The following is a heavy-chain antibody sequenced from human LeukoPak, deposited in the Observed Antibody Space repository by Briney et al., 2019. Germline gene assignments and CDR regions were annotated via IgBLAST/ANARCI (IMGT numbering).Heavy chain of an antibody. V-gene: IGHV4-59*01. Sequence: SETLSLTCTVSGGSISSYYLSWIRQPPGKGLEWIGYIYYSGSTNYNPSLKSRVTISVDTSKNQFSLKLSSVTAADTAVYYCAAPVTTNAFDIWAKGTMVTVSS. CDR1: GGSISSYY. CDR3: AAPVTTNAFDI. J-gene: IGHJ3*02. CDR2: IYYSGST. D-gene: IGHD4-17*01.